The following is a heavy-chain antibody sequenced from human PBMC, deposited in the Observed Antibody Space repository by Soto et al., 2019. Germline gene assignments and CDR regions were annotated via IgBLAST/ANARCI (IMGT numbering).Heavy chain of an antibody. Sequence: QVQLQESGPGLVKPSQTLSLTCTVSGGSISSGDYYWSWIRQPPGKGLEWIGYIYYSGSTYYNPSLKSRVTISVDTSKNQFSLKLSSVTAADTAVYYCAREGSYGDPTSLGLDYWGQGTLVTVSS. CDR3: AREGSYGDPTSLGLDY. D-gene: IGHD4-17*01. CDR2: IYYSGST. V-gene: IGHV4-30-4*01. CDR1: GGSISSGDYY. J-gene: IGHJ4*02.